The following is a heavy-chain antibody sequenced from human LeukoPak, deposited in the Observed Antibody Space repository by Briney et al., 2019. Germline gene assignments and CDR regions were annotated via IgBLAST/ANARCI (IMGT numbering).Heavy chain of an antibody. CDR3: AREAMVRGVSPGGAFDI. D-gene: IGHD3-10*01. J-gene: IGHJ3*02. CDR2: IYYSGST. V-gene: IGHV4-59*01. CDR1: GGSISSYY. Sequence: SETLSLTCTVSGGSISSYYWSWIRQPPGKGLEWIGYIYYSGSTNYNPSLKSRVTISVDTSKNQFSLELSSVTAADTAVYYCAREAMVRGVSPGGAFDIWGQGTMVTVSS.